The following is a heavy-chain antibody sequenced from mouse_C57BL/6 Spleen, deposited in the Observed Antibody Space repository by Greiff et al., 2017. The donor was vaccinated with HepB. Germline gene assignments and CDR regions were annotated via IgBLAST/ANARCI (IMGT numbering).Heavy chain of an antibody. CDR2: IDPSDSYT. Sequence: VQLQQSGAELVKPGASVKLSCKASGYTFTSYWMQWVKQRPGQGLEWIGEIDPSDSYTNYNQKFKGKATLTVDTSSSTAYMQLSSLTSEESAVYYCARSSLGPNYFDYWGQGTTLTVSS. CDR1: GYTFTSYW. J-gene: IGHJ2*01. D-gene: IGHD4-1*01. V-gene: IGHV1-50*01. CDR3: ARSSLGPNYFDY.